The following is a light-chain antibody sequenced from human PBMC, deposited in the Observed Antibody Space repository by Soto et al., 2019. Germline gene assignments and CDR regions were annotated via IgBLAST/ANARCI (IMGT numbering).Light chain of an antibody. V-gene: IGLV2-11*01. CDR2: DVY. CDR3: CSYKEIYYV. J-gene: IGLJ1*01. CDR1: SSDVGAYNY. Sequence: QSALTQPRSVSGSPGQSVSISCTGTSSDVGAYNYVSWYQQHPGKVPKLIIYDVYKRPSGVPDRFSGSKSGNTASLTISGLQTEDEADYYCCSYKEIYYVFGIGTKLTVL.